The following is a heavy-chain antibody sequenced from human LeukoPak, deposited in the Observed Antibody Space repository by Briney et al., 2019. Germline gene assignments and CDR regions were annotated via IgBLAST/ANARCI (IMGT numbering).Heavy chain of an antibody. CDR2: ISGYNGKT. D-gene: IGHD2-8*02. CDR3: AREGALHDTGDHYLSWFDP. CDR1: GYSFSSYG. V-gene: IGHV1-18*01. Sequence: ASVKVSCKTSGYSFSSYGIAWVRQAPGQGLEWMGWISGYNGKTDYAENLQGRGTMTTDTSTSTGYMEMRSLRSDDTAVYYCAREGALHDTGDHYLSWFDPWGQGTLVTVSS. J-gene: IGHJ5*02.